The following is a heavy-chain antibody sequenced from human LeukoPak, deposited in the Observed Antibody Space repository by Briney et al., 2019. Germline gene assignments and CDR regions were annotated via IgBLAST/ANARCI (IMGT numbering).Heavy chain of an antibody. D-gene: IGHD4-23*01. CDR2: IYYSGST. J-gene: IGHJ4*02. CDR3: ARDRSNYGGRYFDY. CDR1: GGSISSHN. Sequence: SETLFLTCTVSGGSISSHNWSWIRQPPGKGLQWIGYIYYSGSTTYNRPLKIRVNISVDTSKIQFSLKLSSVTAADSGVYYCARDRSNYGGRYFDYWGQGTLVTVSS. V-gene: IGHV4-59*11.